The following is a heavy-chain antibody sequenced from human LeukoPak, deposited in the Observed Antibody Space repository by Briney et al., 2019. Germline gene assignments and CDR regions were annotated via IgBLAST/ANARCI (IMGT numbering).Heavy chain of an antibody. CDR2: IYYSGST. D-gene: IGHD2-21*01. V-gene: IGHV4-31*03. J-gene: IGHJ5*02. CDR1: GGSIGSGGYY. CDR3: ARSLGIPSQPINWFDP. Sequence: SETLSLTCTVSGGSIGSGGYYWSWIRQHPGKGLEWIGYIYYSGSTYYNPSLKSRVTISVDTSKNQFSLKLSSVTAADTAVYYCARSLGIPSQPINWFDPWGQGTLVTVSS.